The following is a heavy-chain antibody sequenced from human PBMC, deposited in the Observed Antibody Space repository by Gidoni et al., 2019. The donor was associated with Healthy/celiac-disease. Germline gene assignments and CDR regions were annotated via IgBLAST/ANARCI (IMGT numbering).Heavy chain of an antibody. J-gene: IGHJ6*02. V-gene: IGHV3-30*18. Sequence: QVQLVESGGGVVQPVRSLRLSCQAAGFTFSGSGMHWVRQAPGKGLEWVAVISYDGSNKYYADSVKGRFTISRDNSKNTLYLQMNSLRAEDTAVYYCAKGGELLRLYYYGMDVWGQGTTVTVSS. D-gene: IGHD1-7*01. CDR2: ISYDGSNK. CDR3: AKGGELLRLYYYGMDV. CDR1: GFTFSGSG.